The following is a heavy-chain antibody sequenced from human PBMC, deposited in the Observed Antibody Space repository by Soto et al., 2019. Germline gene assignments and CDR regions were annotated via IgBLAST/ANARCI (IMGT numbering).Heavy chain of an antibody. CDR2: IHHSGGT. Sequence: SETLSLTCTVSGGSMSSYYWTWIRQPPGKGLEWIGEIHHSGGTDYNPSLKSRVTISVDTSKNQFSLKLSSVTAADTAVYYCARDRAYYESSGLYFDYWGQGTLVTVSS. V-gene: IGHV4-59*01. J-gene: IGHJ4*02. CDR3: ARDRAYYESSGLYFDY. D-gene: IGHD3-22*01. CDR1: GGSMSSYY.